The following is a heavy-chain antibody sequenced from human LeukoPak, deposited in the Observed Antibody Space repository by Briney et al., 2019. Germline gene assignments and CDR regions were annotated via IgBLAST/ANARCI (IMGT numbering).Heavy chain of an antibody. CDR2: ISYDGNNK. D-gene: IGHD6-19*01. CDR3: ARAHNSGWSYFDY. J-gene: IGHJ4*02. Sequence: TGGSLRLSCAASGFTFSSYAMHWVRQAPGQGLEWVAVISYDGNNKYYADSVKGRFTISRDNSKNTLYLQMNSLRPEDTAVYYCARAHNSGWSYFDYWGQGTLVTVSS. V-gene: IGHV3-30-3*01. CDR1: GFTFSSYA.